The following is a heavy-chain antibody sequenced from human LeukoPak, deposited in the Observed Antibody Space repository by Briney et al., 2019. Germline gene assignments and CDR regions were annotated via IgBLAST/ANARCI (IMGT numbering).Heavy chain of an antibody. V-gene: IGHV5-51*01. J-gene: IGHJ4*02. CDR1: GYSFTTYW. Sequence: GESLRISCKGSGYSFTTYWIGWVRQIPGKGLEWMGIIYPADSDTRYSPSFQGQVTISADKSISTAYLQWSSLKASDTAIYYCARHTSGCDYWGQGTLVTVSS. CDR2: IYPADSDT. D-gene: IGHD1-1*01. CDR3: ARHTSGCDY.